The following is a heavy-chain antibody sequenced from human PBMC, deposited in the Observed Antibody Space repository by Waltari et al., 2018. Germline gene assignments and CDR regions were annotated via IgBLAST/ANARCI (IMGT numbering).Heavy chain of an antibody. CDR2: IYHSVST. V-gene: IGHV4-38-2*01. CDR1: GYSISSGYY. Sequence: QVQLQESGPGLVKPSETLSLTCAVSGYSISSGYYWGWIRQPPGKGLEWIGSIYHSVSTYYNPSLKSRVTISVDTSKNQFSLKLSSVTAADTAVYYCARLYVVGATTDPWGQGTLVTVSS. CDR3: ARLYVVGATTDP. J-gene: IGHJ5*02. D-gene: IGHD1-26*01.